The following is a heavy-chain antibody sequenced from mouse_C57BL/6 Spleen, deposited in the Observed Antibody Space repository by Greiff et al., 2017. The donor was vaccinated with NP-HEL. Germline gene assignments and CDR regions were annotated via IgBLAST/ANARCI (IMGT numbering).Heavy chain of an antibody. CDR3: ARPRDQYYFDY. CDR2: ISDGGSYT. Sequence: DVKLVESGGGLVKPGGSLKLSCAASGFTFSSYAMSWVRQTPEKRLEWVATISDGGSYTYYPDNVKGRFTISRDNAKNNLYLQMSHLKSEDTAMYYCARPRDQYYFDYWGQGTTLTVSS. J-gene: IGHJ2*01. CDR1: GFTFSSYA. V-gene: IGHV5-4*03.